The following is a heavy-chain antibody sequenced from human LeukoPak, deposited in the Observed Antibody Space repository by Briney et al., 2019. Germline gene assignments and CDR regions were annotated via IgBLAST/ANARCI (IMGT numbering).Heavy chain of an antibody. D-gene: IGHD6-13*01. CDR3: AKTPDSSRGGFDY. Sequence: GGSLRLSCAASGFTFSSYGMHWVRQAPDEGLEWVAFIRYDGSNKYYADSVKGRFTISRDNSKNTLSLQMNSLRAGDTALYYCAKTPDSSRGGFDYWGQGSLVTVSS. J-gene: IGHJ4*02. CDR2: IRYDGSNK. CDR1: GFTFSSYG. V-gene: IGHV3-30*02.